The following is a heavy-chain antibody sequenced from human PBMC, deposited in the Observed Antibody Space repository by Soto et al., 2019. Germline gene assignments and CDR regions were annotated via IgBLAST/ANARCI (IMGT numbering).Heavy chain of an antibody. Sequence: QVQLVESGGGVVQPGRSLGLSCAASGCTFSRYGMHWFRQARGKGVEWVAVISYDGSNKYYADSVKGRFTISRDNSKNPMYLQMNSLRAEDTAVYYCAKDRGYSYRLGNDYWGQGTLVTVYS. V-gene: IGHV3-30*18. D-gene: IGHD5-18*01. CDR3: AKDRGYSYRLGNDY. CDR1: GCTFSRYG. CDR2: ISYDGSNK. J-gene: IGHJ4*02.